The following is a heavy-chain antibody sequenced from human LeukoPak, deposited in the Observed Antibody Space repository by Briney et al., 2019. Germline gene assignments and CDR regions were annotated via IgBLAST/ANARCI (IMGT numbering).Heavy chain of an antibody. CDR3: ATVTKVKVDF. CDR1: GFTFSFYT. CDR2: VSVEGIGR. D-gene: IGHD4-11*01. V-gene: IGHV3-30-3*01. Sequence: GRSLKLSCEASGFTFSFYTFYWFRQPPGKGLEWVASVSVEGIGRFFPGSVEGRFTISRDNSKNTVYLQLNSLRPEDTAVYFCATVTKVKVDFWGQGTLVTVSS. J-gene: IGHJ4*02.